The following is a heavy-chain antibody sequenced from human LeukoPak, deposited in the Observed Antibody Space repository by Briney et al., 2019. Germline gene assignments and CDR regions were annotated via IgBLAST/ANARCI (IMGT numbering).Heavy chain of an antibody. CDR2: ISNYNGNT. V-gene: IGHV1-18*01. CDR3: ARGPTSVKLDF. J-gene: IGHJ4*02. CDR1: GYMFSNYG. D-gene: IGHD4-17*01. Sequence: ASVKVSCKASGYMFSNYGITWVRQAPGQGLEWMGWISNYNGNTNYAQRFQGRVSMTTDTSTTTVYMELTSLRSDDTAVYYCARGPTSVKLDFWGQGTLVTVSS.